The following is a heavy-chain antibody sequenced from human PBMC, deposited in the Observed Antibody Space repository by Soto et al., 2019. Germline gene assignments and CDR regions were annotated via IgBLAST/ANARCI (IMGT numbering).Heavy chain of an antibody. V-gene: IGHV4-34*01. CDR1: GGSFIGYY. CDR3: ATRETRAPRASDS. D-gene: IGHD3-10*01. CDR2: IDHNGNT. Sequence: PSETLSLTCAVYGGSFIGYYWTWIRQPPGKGLEWIGEIDHNGNTNYNPSLKSRVTISVDTSKNQFSLNLRFVTAADTALYYCATRETRAPRASDSWGQGTLVTVSS. J-gene: IGHJ4*02.